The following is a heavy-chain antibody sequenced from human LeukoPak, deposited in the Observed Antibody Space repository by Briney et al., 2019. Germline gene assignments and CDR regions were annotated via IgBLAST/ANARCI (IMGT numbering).Heavy chain of an antibody. D-gene: IGHD3-9*01. Sequence: ASETLSLTCAVSGGSISSGGYSWSWIRQPPGKGLEWIGYIYHSGSTYYNPSLKSRVTISVDTSKNQFSLKLSSVTAADTAVYYCARGSGGILTDYLPFDPWGQGTLVTVSS. CDR1: GGSISSGGYS. CDR3: ARGSGGILTDYLPFDP. V-gene: IGHV4-30-2*01. CDR2: IYHSGST. J-gene: IGHJ5*02.